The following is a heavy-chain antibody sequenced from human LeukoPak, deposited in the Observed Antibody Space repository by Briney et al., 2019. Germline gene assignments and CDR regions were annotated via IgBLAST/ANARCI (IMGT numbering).Heavy chain of an antibody. Sequence: PSETLTLTCAVYGGSFSGYYWSWIRQPPGKGLEWIGEINHSGSTNYNPSLKSRVTISVDTSKNQFSLKLSSVTAADTAVYYCARSHYYDSSGSQNNWFNPWGQGTLVTVSS. J-gene: IGHJ5*02. V-gene: IGHV4-34*01. D-gene: IGHD3-22*01. CDR2: INHSGST. CDR1: GGSFSGYY. CDR3: ARSHYYDSSGSQNNWFNP.